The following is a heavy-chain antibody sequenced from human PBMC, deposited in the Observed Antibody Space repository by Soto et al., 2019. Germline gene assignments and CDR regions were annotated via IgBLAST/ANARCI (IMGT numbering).Heavy chain of an antibody. Sequence: SVKVSCKASGGTFSSSAISWVRQAPGQGLEWMGGIIPIFGTANYAQKFRGRVTITADESTSTAYMELSSLRSEDTAVYYCARGYSSSSYYYYYYGMDVWGQGTTVTVSS. D-gene: IGHD6-13*01. V-gene: IGHV1-69*13. J-gene: IGHJ6*02. CDR1: GGTFSSSA. CDR3: ARGYSSSSYYYYYYGMDV. CDR2: IIPIFGTA.